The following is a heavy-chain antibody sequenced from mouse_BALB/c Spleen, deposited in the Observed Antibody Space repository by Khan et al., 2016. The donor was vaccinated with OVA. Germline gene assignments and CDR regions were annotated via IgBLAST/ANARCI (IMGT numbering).Heavy chain of an antibody. V-gene: IGHV14-3*02. CDR1: GFNIQDTY. Sequence: EVQLQESGAELVKPGASVKLSCTASGFNIQDTYIHWVNQRPEQGLEWIGRIDPANDNSKYDPKFQGKATITADTSSNTAYLHLSSLTSEDTAVYYCATRYGNPFAYWGQGTLVTLSA. CDR3: ATRYGNPFAY. D-gene: IGHD2-1*01. CDR2: IDPANDNS. J-gene: IGHJ3*01.